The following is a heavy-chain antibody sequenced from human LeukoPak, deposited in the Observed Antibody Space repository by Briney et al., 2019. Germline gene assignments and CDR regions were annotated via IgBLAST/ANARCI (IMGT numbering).Heavy chain of an antibody. CDR2: IYYSGST. Sequence: SETLSLTCTVSGGSISSYYWSWIRQPPGKGLEWIGYIYYSGSTNYNPSLKSRVTISVDTSKNQFSLKLSSVTAADTAVYYCARGRTRITIFGVVTPFDYWGQGTLVTVSS. D-gene: IGHD3-3*01. V-gene: IGHV4-59*01. J-gene: IGHJ4*02. CDR3: ARGRTRITIFGVVTPFDY. CDR1: GGSISSYY.